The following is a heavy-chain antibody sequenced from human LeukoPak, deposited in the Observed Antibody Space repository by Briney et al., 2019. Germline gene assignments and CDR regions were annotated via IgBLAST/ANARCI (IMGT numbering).Heavy chain of an antibody. Sequence: SVKVSCKASGGTFSSYAISWVRQAPGQGLEWMGRIIPILGIANYAQKFQGRVTITADKSTSTAYMELSSLRSEDTAVYYCAREESGISGEAFDIWGQGTMVTVSS. V-gene: IGHV1-69*04. CDR3: AREESGISGEAFDI. J-gene: IGHJ3*02. CDR2: IIPILGIA. CDR1: GGTFSSYA. D-gene: IGHD3-10*01.